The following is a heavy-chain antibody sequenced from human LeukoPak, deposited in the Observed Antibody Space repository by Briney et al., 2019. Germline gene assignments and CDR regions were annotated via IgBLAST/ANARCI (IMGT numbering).Heavy chain of an antibody. CDR2: IYSGGST. CDR1: GFTVSSNY. D-gene: IGHD3-10*01. V-gene: IGHV3-53*01. J-gene: IGHJ5*02. Sequence: GGSLRLSCAASGFTVSSNYMSWVRQAPGKGLEWVSVIYSGGSTYYADSVKGRFTISRDNSKNTLYLQMNSLRAEDTAVYYCARELRDLGGSGSYYNWFDPWGQGTLVTVSS. CDR3: ARELRDLGGSGSYYNWFDP.